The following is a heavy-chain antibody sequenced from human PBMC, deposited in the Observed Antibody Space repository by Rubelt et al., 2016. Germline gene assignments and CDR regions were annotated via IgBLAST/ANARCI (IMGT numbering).Heavy chain of an antibody. CDR3: ARGRAVAGALDY. CDR1: GGSFSGYY. Sequence: QVQLQQWGAGLLKPSETLSLTCAVYGGSFSGYYWSWIRQPPGKGLEWIGSIYYSGSPYYNPSLKSRVTISVDTSKNQFSLKLSSVTAADTAVYYCARGRAVAGALDYWGQGTLVTVSS. CDR2: IYYSGSP. D-gene: IGHD6-19*01. J-gene: IGHJ4*02. V-gene: IGHV4-34*01.